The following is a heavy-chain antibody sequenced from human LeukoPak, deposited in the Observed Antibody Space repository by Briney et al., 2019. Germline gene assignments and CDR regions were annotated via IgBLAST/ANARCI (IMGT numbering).Heavy chain of an antibody. J-gene: IGHJ4*02. CDR1: GFTFSSYA. D-gene: IGHD4-23*01. CDR2: IRGSGGTT. V-gene: IGHV3-23*01. Sequence: GGSLRLSCAASGFTFSSYAMYWVRQAPGKGLEWVSVIRGSGGTTYYADSVKGRFTISRDNSKNTLYLQMNSLRAEDTAVYYCARDARDGYGGNPFDYWGQGTLVTVSS. CDR3: ARDARDGYGGNPFDY.